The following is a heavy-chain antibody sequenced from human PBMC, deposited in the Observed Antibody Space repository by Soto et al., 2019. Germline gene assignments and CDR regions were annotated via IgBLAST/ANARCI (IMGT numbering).Heavy chain of an antibody. CDR3: AKSMIAAAGTGAFDV. CDR1: GFTFYNYA. CDR2: FSATDGST. V-gene: IGHV3-23*01. D-gene: IGHD6-13*01. Sequence: HLGGSLRLSCAASGFTFYNYALTWVRQTPGKGLEWVSSFSATDGSTQYADSVKGRSTISRDNPNSMLYLQMNILRAEDTALYFCAKSMIAAAGTGAFDVWGQGTMVTVSS. J-gene: IGHJ3*01.